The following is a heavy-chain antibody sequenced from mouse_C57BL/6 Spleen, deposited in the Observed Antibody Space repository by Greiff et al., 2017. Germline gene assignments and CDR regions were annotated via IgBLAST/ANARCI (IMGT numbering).Heavy chain of an antibody. CDR1: GYTFTEYT. V-gene: IGHV1-62-2*01. Sequence: VKLQESGAELVKPGASVKLSCKASGYTFTEYTIHWVKQRSGQGLEWIGWFYPGSGSIKYNKKFKDKATLTADKSSSTVYMELSRLTTEDSAVYCGARNDRQRRPFDYWGQGTTLTVSS. J-gene: IGHJ2*01. CDR3: ARNDRQRRPFDY. CDR2: FYPGSGSI. D-gene: IGHD3-2*02.